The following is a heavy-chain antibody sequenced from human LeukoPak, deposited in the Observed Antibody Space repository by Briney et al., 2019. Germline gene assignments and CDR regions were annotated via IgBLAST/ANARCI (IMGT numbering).Heavy chain of an antibody. D-gene: IGHD3-3*01. V-gene: IGHV3-48*02. CDR2: ISSSSSAI. CDR1: GFTFSSYS. J-gene: IGHJ1*01. CDR3: ARIPWSQTEHFQY. Sequence: GGSLRLSCAASGFTFSSYSMNWVRQAPGKGLEWVSFISSSSSAIYYADSVKGRFTISRDNAKNSPYLQMNSLRDEDTAVYYCARIPWSQTEHFQYWGQGTLVTVFS.